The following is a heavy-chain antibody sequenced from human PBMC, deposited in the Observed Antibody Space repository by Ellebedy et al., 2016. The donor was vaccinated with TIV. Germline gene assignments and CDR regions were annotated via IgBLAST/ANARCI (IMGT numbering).Heavy chain of an antibody. J-gene: IGHJ4*02. D-gene: IGHD6-19*01. Sequence: SVKGRFTISRDNSKNTVYLQMNTLRSEDTAVYYCAKVVSLVAGTSNNWGQGTLVTVSS. V-gene: IGHV3-30*02. CDR3: AKVVSLVAGTSNN.